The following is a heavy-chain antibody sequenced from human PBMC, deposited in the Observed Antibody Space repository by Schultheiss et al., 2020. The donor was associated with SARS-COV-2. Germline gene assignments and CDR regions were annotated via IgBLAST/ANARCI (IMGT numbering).Heavy chain of an antibody. CDR2: IYHSGST. J-gene: IGHJ6*02. Sequence: SETLSLTCTVSGGSISSGGYYWSWIRQHPGKGLEWIGSIYHSGSTYYNPSLKSRVTISVDTSKNQFSLKLSSVTAADTAVYYCARFMVRPPHYYAMDVWGQGTTVTVSS. D-gene: IGHD3-10*01. CDR1: GGSISSGGYY. CDR3: ARFMVRPPHYYAMDV. V-gene: IGHV4-39*07.